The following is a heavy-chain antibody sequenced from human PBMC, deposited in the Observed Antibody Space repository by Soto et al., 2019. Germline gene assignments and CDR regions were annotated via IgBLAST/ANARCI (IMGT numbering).Heavy chain of an antibody. CDR3: AVAVVREILTEQSSGMAV. Sequence: QVQLVQSGAEVKNPGSSVKVSCKASGGTLSDYAVSWVRQARGQGLEWMGGIMPTVDSANYAQKFQGRLTITADESTSTANMELSSLTSDDTAIYYCAVAVVREILTEQSSGMAVWGQGTTVTVSS. CDR2: IMPTVDSA. J-gene: IGHJ6*02. V-gene: IGHV1-69*01. D-gene: IGHD3-10*01. CDR1: GGTLSDYA.